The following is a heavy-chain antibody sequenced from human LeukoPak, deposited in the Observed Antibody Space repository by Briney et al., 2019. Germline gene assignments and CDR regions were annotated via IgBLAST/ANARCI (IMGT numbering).Heavy chain of an antibody. Sequence: ASVKVSCKASGYTFTSYDINWVRQAPGQGLEWMGIINPSGGSTSYAQKFQGRVTMTRDTSTSTVYMELSSLRSEDTAVYYCARDLSVAMIGRRNHDYFDYWGQGTLVTVSS. J-gene: IGHJ4*02. CDR1: GYTFTSYD. CDR3: ARDLSVAMIGRRNHDYFDY. V-gene: IGHV1-46*01. D-gene: IGHD1-14*01. CDR2: INPSGGST.